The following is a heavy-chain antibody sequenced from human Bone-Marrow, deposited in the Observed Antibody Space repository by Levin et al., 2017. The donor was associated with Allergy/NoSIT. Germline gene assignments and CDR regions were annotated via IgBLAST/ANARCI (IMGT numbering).Heavy chain of an antibody. CDR2: IGVSGSPI. Sequence: LSLTCAASGFTFSDYDMNWVRQAPGKGLECVSYIGVSGSPIYYADSVKGRFTISRDDAKNSLFLHMKSLRVEDTAIYYCASYTSLGEWGQGTRVTVSS. CDR1: GFTFSDYD. J-gene: IGHJ4*02. D-gene: IGHD2-2*02. V-gene: IGHV3-48*01. CDR3: ASYTSLGE.